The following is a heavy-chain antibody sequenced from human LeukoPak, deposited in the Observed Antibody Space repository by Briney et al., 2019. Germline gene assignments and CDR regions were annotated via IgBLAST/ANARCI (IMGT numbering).Heavy chain of an antibody. D-gene: IGHD3-3*01. CDR1: GGSISSSNW. V-gene: IGHV4-4*02. CDR2: IYHSGST. Sequence: SETLSLTCAVSGGSISSSNWWSWVRQPPGQGLEWIGGIYHSGSTNYNPSLKSRVTISVDKSKNQFSLKLSSVTAADTAVYYCAREARSKTYYDFWSGPKVSYFDYWGQGTLVTVSS. CDR3: AREARSKTYYDFWSGPKVSYFDY. J-gene: IGHJ4*02.